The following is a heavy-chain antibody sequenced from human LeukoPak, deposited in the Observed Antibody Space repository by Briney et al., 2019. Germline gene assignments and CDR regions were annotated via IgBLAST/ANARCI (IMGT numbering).Heavy chain of an antibody. D-gene: IGHD2-2*01. J-gene: IGHJ6*03. Sequence: GGSLRLSCAASGFTVSTNYMNWVRQAPGKGLEWVSSISSASTYISYADSVKGRFTISRDNAKNSLYLQMNNLRAEDTAVYYCARNEGYCSSTSCDAYYFYMDVWGKGTTVTVSS. V-gene: IGHV3-21*01. CDR2: ISSASTYI. CDR1: GFTVSTNY. CDR3: ARNEGYCSSTSCDAYYFYMDV.